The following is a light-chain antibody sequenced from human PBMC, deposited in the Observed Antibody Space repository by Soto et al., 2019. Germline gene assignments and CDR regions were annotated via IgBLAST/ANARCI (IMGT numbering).Light chain of an antibody. CDR1: QSVSNN. CDR2: HAS. CDR3: HQYNNWSPWT. Sequence: ILMTQSPATLSVSPGDRATISCRASQSVSNNLAWYQQKPGQAPKLLIYHASTRATGIPARFSGSGSGTEFNLPSIGLQSDDFAVYYCHQYNNWSPWTFGQGTKVEIK. V-gene: IGKV3-15*01. J-gene: IGKJ1*01.